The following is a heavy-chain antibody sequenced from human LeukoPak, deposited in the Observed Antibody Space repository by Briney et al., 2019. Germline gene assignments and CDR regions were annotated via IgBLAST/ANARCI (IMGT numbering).Heavy chain of an antibody. CDR2: INHSGST. CDR1: GGSFSGYY. D-gene: IGHD3-22*01. J-gene: IGHJ5*02. CDR3: ARTPYYYDSSSGFDP. Sequence: SETLSLTCAVYGGSFSGYYWSWIRQPPGKGLEWIGEINHSGSTNYNPSLKSRVTISVDTSKNQFSLKLSSVTAADTAVYYCARTPYYYDSSSGFDPWGQGTLVTVSS. V-gene: IGHV4-34*01.